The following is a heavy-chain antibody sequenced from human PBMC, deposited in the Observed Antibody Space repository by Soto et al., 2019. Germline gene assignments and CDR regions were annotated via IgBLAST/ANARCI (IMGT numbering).Heavy chain of an antibody. V-gene: IGHV1-18*01. CDR3: ARGASCSSTSCYDNFHYGLAV. D-gene: IGHD2-2*01. CDR2: ITASNGNA. J-gene: IGHJ6*02. CDR1: GYTFTNYG. Sequence: ASVKVSCKASGYTFTNYGITWARQAPGQGLEWMGWITASNGNANYAREIQGRLTLTRDTSTNTASMELRSLRSDDTAVYYCARGASCSSTSCYDNFHYGLAVWGQGTTVTVSS.